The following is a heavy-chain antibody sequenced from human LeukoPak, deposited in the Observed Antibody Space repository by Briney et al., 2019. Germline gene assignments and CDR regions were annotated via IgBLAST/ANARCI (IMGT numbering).Heavy chain of an antibody. V-gene: IGHV3-21*01. D-gene: IGHD1-26*01. Sequence: PGGSLRLSCAASGFTFSSYSMNWVRQAPGKGLEWVSSISSSSSYIYYADSVKGRFTISRDNAKNSLYLQMNSLRAEDTAVYYCARDTAPDTYGGNYYEPGGLDYWGQGTLVTVSS. J-gene: IGHJ4*02. CDR2: ISSSSSYI. CDR3: ARDTAPDTYGGNYYEPGGLDY. CDR1: GFTFSSYS.